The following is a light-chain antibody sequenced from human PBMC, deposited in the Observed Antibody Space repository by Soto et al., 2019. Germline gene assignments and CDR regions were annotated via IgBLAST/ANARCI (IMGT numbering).Light chain of an antibody. V-gene: IGLV1-51*02. Sequence: QSVLTQPPSVSAAPGQKVTISCSGSSSNIGNNYVSWYQHLPGTAPRLLIFENNKRPSGIPDRFSGSKSGTSATLAITGLQTGDEADHYCGTWDIRLNINWVFGGGTKVTVL. J-gene: IGLJ3*02. CDR2: ENN. CDR1: SSNIGNNY. CDR3: GTWDIRLNINWV.